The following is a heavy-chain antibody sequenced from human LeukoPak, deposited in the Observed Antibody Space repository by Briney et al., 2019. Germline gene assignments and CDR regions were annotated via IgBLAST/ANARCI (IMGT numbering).Heavy chain of an antibody. V-gene: IGHV4-31*03. J-gene: IGHJ4*02. CDR1: GGSISSGGYY. Sequence: SETLSLTCTVSGGSISSGGYYWGWIRQHPGKGLEWVGFIYSSGSSYYNPSLKSRVTISVDTSKNQFSLELSSVTAADTAVYYCARGFGSGTYYYDSWGQGTVVTVSS. D-gene: IGHD3-10*01. CDR2: IYSSGSS. CDR3: ARGFGSGTYYYDS.